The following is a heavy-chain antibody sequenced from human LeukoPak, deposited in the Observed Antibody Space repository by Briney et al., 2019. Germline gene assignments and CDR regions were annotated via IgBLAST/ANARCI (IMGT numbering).Heavy chain of an antibody. CDR2: FYYSGNT. Sequence: ETSETLSLTCAVYGGSFSGYYWSWIRQPPGKGLEWIGSFYYSGNTYYNPSLKSRVTISVDTSKNQFSLKLSSVTAADTAVYYCARVVPGGFDYWGQGTLVTVSS. V-gene: IGHV4-34*01. D-gene: IGHD3-16*01. J-gene: IGHJ4*02. CDR3: ARVVPGGFDY. CDR1: GGSFSGYY.